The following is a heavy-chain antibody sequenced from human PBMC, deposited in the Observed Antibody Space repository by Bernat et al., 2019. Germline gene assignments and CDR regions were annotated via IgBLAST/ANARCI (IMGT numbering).Heavy chain of an antibody. V-gene: IGHV3-43*01. CDR2: ISWDGGST. CDR3: AKDSRGGLYQYYYYMDV. Sequence: EVQLVESGGVVVQPGGSLRLSCAASGFTFDDYTMHWVRQAPGKGLEWVSLISWDGGSTYDAESVKGRFTISRDNSKNSLYLQMNSLRTEDTALYYCAKDSRGGLYQYYYYMDVWGKGTTVTVSS. CDR1: GFTFDDYT. J-gene: IGHJ6*03.